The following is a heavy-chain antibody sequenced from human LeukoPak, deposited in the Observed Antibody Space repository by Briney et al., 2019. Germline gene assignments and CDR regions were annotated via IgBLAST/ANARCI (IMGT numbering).Heavy chain of an antibody. CDR1: GFTFSSYS. Sequence: NPGGSLRLSCAASGFTFSSYSMNWVRQAPGKGLEWVSSISSSSSYIYYADSVKGRFTISRDNAKNSLYLQINSLRAEDTAVYYCARDLSHNCNYDYWGQGTLVTVSS. CDR3: ARDLSHNCNYDY. D-gene: IGHD1-7*01. CDR2: ISSSSSYI. J-gene: IGHJ4*02. V-gene: IGHV3-21*01.